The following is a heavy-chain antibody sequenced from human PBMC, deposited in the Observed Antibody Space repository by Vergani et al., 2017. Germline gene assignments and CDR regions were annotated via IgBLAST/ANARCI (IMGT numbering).Heavy chain of an antibody. J-gene: IGHJ4*02. CDR3: ARGRRGGGYVDY. D-gene: IGHD5-24*01. CDR1: GGSFSDYY. Sequence: QVQLQQGGAGLLKPSETLSLTCAVYGGSFSDYYWTWIRQPPGKGLERIGEINHSGSTNYNPTLKSRVTISVDTSKNKFSLKLRSVTAADTAVCFCARGRRGGGYVDYWGQGTLVTVSS. CDR2: INHSGST. V-gene: IGHV4-34*01.